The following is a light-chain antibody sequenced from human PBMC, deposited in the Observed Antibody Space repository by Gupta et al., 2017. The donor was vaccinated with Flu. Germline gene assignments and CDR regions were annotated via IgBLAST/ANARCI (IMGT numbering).Light chain of an antibody. CDR1: SLRNSS. CDR2: AKN. Sequence: SSELTQDPAVSVALGQTVRITCQGDSLRNSSASWYQQKTGQAPVLVIYAKNIRPSGIPDRFSGSSSGNTASLTITGAQAEDEADYYCNSRDSTDNHQAVFGGGTKLTVL. V-gene: IGLV3-19*01. CDR3: NSRDSTDNHQAV. J-gene: IGLJ2*01.